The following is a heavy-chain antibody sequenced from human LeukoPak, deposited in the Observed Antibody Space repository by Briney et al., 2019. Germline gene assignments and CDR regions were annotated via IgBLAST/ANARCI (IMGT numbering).Heavy chain of an antibody. J-gene: IGHJ4*02. CDR1: GGSICSYY. D-gene: IGHD2-2*01. CDR2: IYYSGST. V-gene: IGHV4-59*01. CDR3: ARAIRSSTTGPLDY. Sequence: PSETLSLTCTVSGGSICSYYWSWIRQPPGKGLEWIGYIYYSGSTNYNPSLKSRVTISVDTSKNQFSLKLSSVTAADTAVYYCARAIRSSTTGPLDYWGQGTLVTVSS.